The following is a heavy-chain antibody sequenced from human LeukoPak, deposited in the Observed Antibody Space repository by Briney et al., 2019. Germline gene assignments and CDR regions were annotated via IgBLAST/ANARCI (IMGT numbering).Heavy chain of an antibody. CDR2: ISSSGSTK. J-gene: IGHJ4*02. CDR3: ARDRSGYSGYAFFDY. CDR1: GFTFSSYE. D-gene: IGHD5-12*01. Sequence: QPGGSLRLSCAASGFTFSSYEMNWVRQAPGKGLEWVSYISSSGSTKYYADSVKGRFTISRDNAKNSLYLQMNSLRAEDTAVYYCARDRSGYSGYAFFDYWGQGTLVTVSS. V-gene: IGHV3-48*03.